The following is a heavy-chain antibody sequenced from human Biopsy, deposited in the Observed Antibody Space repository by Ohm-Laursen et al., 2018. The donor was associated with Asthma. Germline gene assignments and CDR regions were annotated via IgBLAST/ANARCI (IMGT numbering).Heavy chain of an antibody. D-gene: IGHD1-26*01. CDR3: ARGSSSRLSQWELLVSGGKRAHSYYGMDV. V-gene: IGHV4-34*01. CDR1: GGSFSSNY. CDR2: THHSGNT. J-gene: IGHJ6*02. Sequence: TLSLTCAVYGGSFSSNYWSWIRQTPGKGLEWLGDTHHSGNTNYNPPLRTRITLSVDTSKNQFSLRLPSVTAADTAVYYCARGSSSRLSQWELLVSGGKRAHSYYGMDVWGQGTTVTVSS.